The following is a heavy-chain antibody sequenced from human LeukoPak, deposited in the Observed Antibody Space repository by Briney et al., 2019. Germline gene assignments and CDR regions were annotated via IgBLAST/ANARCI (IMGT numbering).Heavy chain of an antibody. CDR3: ARSVYWFDP. Sequence: GGSLRLSCAASGVTFSSYAMSWVRQAPGKGLEWVSTISGSDGSTYYADSVKGRFTISRDNSKNTLYLQMNSLKASDTAMYYCARSVYWFDPWGQGTLVTVSS. J-gene: IGHJ5*02. CDR2: ISGSDGST. V-gene: IGHV3-23*01. D-gene: IGHD2-8*01. CDR1: GVTFSSYA.